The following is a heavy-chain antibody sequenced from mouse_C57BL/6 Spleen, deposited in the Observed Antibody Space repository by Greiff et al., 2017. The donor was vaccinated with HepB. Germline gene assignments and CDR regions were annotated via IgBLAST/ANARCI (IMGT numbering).Heavy chain of an antibody. CDR3: DMGPGSSWFAY. CDR1: GYTFTDYN. CDR2: INPNNGGT. J-gene: IGHJ3*01. D-gene: IGHD1-1*01. Sequence: VQLQQSGPELVKPGASVKLSCTASGYTFTDYNMHWVKQSPGKSLEWIGYINPNNGGTSYNKKFKGKATLTVDKPSSTAYVELRSLTSEDSAVYDCDMGPGSSWFAYWGQGTLVTVSA. V-gene: IGHV1-22*01.